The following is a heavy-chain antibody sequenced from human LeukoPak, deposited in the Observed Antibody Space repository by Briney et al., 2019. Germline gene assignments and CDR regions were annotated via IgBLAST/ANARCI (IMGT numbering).Heavy chain of an antibody. J-gene: IGHJ4*02. Sequence: SVKVSCKASGGTFTSYAISWVRQAPGQGLEWMGGIIPIIGTANYAQKFQGRVTITADESTSTAYMELSSLRSEDTAVYYCARASRVTATKSDYWGQGTLVTVSS. CDR2: IIPIIGTA. CDR1: GGTFTSYA. CDR3: ARASRVTATKSDY. D-gene: IGHD1-26*01. V-gene: IGHV1-69*13.